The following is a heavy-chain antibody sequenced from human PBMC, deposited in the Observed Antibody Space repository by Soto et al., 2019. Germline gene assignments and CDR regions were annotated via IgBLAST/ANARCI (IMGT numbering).Heavy chain of an antibody. Sequence: QVQLQESGPGLVKPSQTLSLTCTVSGGSISSGGYYWSWIRQHPGKGLEWIGYIYYSGSTYYNPSLTTRVTISVDTCKNQFSLKLSSVTAADTAVYYCARGLLTGDLENWFDTWGQGTMVTVSS. CDR1: GGSISSGGYY. J-gene: IGHJ5*02. CDR2: IYYSGST. D-gene: IGHD7-27*01. V-gene: IGHV4-31*03. CDR3: ARGLLTGDLENWFDT.